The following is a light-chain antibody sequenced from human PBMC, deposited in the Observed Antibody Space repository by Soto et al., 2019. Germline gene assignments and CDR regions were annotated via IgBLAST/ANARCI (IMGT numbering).Light chain of an antibody. J-gene: IGLJ1*01. V-gene: IGLV2-14*01. CDR3: TSYSSSDIFYV. CDR1: SSDIGAYNY. Sequence: QSVLTQPPSASGSPGQSVTISCTGTSSDIGAYNYVSWYQHHPGKAPKLLIYQVTNRPSRVSNRFSGSKSGNTASLTISGLQADDEADYYCTSYSSSDIFYVFGTGTKLTVL. CDR2: QVT.